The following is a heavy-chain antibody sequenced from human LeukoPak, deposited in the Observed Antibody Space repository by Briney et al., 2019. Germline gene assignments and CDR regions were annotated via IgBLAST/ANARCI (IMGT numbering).Heavy chain of an antibody. CDR1: GYTFMSYG. D-gene: IGHD3-22*01. CDR2: INPNSGGT. J-gene: IGHJ4*02. Sequence: ASVKVSCKASGYTFMSYGISWLRQAPGQGLEWMGWINPNSGGTNYAQKFQGRVTMTRDTSISTAYMELSRLRSDDTAVYYCARELNYDSSGYYFDYWGQGTLVTVSS. CDR3: ARELNYDSSGYYFDY. V-gene: IGHV1-2*02.